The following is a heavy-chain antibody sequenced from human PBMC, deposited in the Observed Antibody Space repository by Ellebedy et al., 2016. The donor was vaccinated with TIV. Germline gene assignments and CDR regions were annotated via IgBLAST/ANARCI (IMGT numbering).Heavy chain of an antibody. CDR1: GFTFSDYY. J-gene: IGHJ4*02. Sequence: LSLTCAASGFTFSDYYMSWIRQAPGKGLEWVAVISYDGSNKYYADSVKGRFTISRDNSKNTLYLQMNSLRVEDTAVYYCARWPSGDAPLDYWGQGTLVTVSS. V-gene: IGHV3-30-3*01. CDR3: ARWPSGDAPLDY. CDR2: ISYDGSNK. D-gene: IGHD4-17*01.